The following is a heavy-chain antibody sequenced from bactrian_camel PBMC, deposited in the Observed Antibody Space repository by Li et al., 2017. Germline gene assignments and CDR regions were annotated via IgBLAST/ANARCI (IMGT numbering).Heavy chain of an antibody. V-gene: IGHV3S25*01. J-gene: IGHJ4*01. D-gene: IGHD8*01. CDR3: AAFFGTGCLPTFTPTRYHF. CDR1: RYRNDC. Sequence: QLVESGGGSVQSGGSMRLSCRGSRYRNDCMAWFRQTPEKEREGVAAIYLGSGKTFYADSVQGRFTISRDTANNTVYLQMNSLKPEDTAMYYCAAFFGTGCLPTFTPTRYHFWGQGTQVTV. CDR2: IYLGSGKT.